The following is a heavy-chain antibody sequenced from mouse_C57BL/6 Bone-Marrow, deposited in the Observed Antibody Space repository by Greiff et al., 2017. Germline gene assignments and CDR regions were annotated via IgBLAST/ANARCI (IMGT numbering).Heavy chain of an antibody. CDR1: GFTFSDYY. V-gene: IGHV5-12*01. J-gene: IGHJ3*01. CDR3: ARHHYYGSLY. CDR2: ISNGGGST. Sequence: EVQRVESGGGLVQPGGSLKLSCAASGFTFSDYYMYWVRQTPEKRLEWVAYISNGGGSTYYPDTVKGRFTISRDNAKNTLYLQMSRLKSEDTAMYYCARHHYYGSLYWGQGTLVTVSA. D-gene: IGHD1-1*01.